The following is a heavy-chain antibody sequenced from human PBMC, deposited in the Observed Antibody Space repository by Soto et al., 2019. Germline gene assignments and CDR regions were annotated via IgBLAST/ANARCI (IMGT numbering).Heavy chain of an antibody. CDR2: IIPIFGTA. CDR3: ARDRGGYYDSSGYKTNLAFDI. V-gene: IGHV1-69*13. J-gene: IGHJ3*02. CDR1: GGTFSSYA. Sequence: SVKVSCKASGGTFSSYAISWVRQAPGQGLEWMGGIIPIFGTANYAQKFQGRVTITADESTSTAYMELSSLRSEDTAVYYCARDRGGYYDSSGYKTNLAFDIWGQGTMVTVSS. D-gene: IGHD3-22*01.